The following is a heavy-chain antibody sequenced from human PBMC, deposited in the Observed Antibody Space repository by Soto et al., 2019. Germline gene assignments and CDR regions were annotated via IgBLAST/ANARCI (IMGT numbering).Heavy chain of an antibody. Sequence: GSLRLSCLASGRSLSTSGMSWVRQPPGKGLDWVSSISNHGYTTYYTDSVKGRFSTSRDNSRDTLYLQMNSLRADDTAVYYCARGAQTRPIAYWGQGTLV. CDR2: ISNHGYTT. CDR3: ARGAQTRPIAY. J-gene: IGHJ4*02. CDR1: GRSLSTSG. V-gene: IGHV3-23*01.